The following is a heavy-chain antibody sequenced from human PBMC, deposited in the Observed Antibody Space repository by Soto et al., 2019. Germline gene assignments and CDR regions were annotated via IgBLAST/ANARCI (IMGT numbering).Heavy chain of an antibody. CDR2: VRGDFVTT. D-gene: IGHD1-26*01. CDR1: GFTFSDHA. CDR3: VKEGKMGVEGFDF. Sequence: HEGSLILSCATSGFTFSDHAMHWVRQAPGEGLEWVSGVRGDFVTTPYADSVKGRFTISRENSKNTLYLQMNSLRAEDTAIYYCVKEGKMGVEGFDFWGQGTLVPVSS. V-gene: IGHV3-23*01. J-gene: IGHJ4*02.